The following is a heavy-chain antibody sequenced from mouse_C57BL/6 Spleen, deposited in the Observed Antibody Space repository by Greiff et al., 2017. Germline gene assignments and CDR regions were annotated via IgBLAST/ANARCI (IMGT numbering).Heavy chain of an antibody. V-gene: IGHV5-9*01. CDR3: ERQGLWRYFDY. J-gene: IGHJ2*01. CDR2: ISGGGGNT. CDR1: GFTFSSYT. Sequence: EVMLVESGGGLVKPGGSLKLSCAASGFTFSSYTMSWVRQTPEKRLEWVATISGGGGNTYYPDSVKGRFTISRDNAKNTLYLQMSSLRAEDTALYYCERQGLWRYFDYWGQGTTLTVSS. D-gene: IGHD1-1*02.